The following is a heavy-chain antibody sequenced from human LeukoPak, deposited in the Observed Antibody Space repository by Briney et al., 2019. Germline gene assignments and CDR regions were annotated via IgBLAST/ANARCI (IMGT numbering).Heavy chain of an antibody. D-gene: IGHD2-21*02. Sequence: PGGSLRLSCAASGFTFSDYGMHWVRQAPGSGLEWVALIWYDGSNKYYADSVKGRFTISRDNSKNTLYLQMNSLRAEDTAVYYCARVPYNCGGDCYGFDYWGQGTLVTVSS. J-gene: IGHJ4*02. CDR2: IWYDGSNK. CDR1: GFTFSDYG. CDR3: ARVPYNCGGDCYGFDY. V-gene: IGHV3-33*01.